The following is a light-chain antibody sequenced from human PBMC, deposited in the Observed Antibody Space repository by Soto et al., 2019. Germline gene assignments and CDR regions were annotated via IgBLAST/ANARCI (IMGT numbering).Light chain of an antibody. CDR3: QSYDSSLSGSV. Sequence: QSVLTQPPSVSGAPGQRVTISCTGSSYNIGAGYDVHWYQQLPGTAPKLLIYRHSNRPSGVPDRFSGSKSGTSASLAITGVQAEDEADYYCQSYDSSLSGSVFGGGTKLTVL. V-gene: IGLV1-40*01. CDR1: SYNIGAGYD. CDR2: RHS. J-gene: IGLJ3*02.